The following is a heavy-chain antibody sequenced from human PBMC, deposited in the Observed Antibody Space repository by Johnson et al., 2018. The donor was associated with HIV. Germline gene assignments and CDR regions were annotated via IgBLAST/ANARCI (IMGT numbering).Heavy chain of an antibody. CDR3: AKDQYRKLTTVAGI. CDR2: ISYDGSNT. J-gene: IGHJ3*02. V-gene: IGHV3-30*04. CDR1: GFTFNNYP. Sequence: QVQLVESGGGVVQPGRSLRLSCAASGFTFNNYPMHWVRQAPGKGLEWVAVISYDGSNTYYADSVRGRFTLSRDNSKNTVYLQMNSLRAEDTAVYYCAKDQYRKLTTVAGIWGQGTMVTVSS. D-gene: IGHD4-17*01.